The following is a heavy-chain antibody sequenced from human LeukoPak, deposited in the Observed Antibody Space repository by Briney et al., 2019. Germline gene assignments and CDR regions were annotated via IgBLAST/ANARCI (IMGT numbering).Heavy chain of an antibody. CDR1: GGSISSGSYY. Sequence: PSETLSLTCTVSGGSISSGSYYWSWIRQPAGKGLEWIGRIYTSGSTNYNPSLKSRVTISVDTSKNQFSLKLSSVTAADTAVYYCARVITIFGVLDYWGQGTLVTVSS. D-gene: IGHD3-3*01. V-gene: IGHV4-61*02. CDR3: ARVITIFGVLDY. CDR2: IYTSGST. J-gene: IGHJ4*02.